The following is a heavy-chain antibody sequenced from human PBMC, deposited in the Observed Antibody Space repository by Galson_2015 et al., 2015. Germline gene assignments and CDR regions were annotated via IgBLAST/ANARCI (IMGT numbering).Heavy chain of an antibody. CDR1: GGSISSGDYY. V-gene: IGHV4-30-4*01. CDR3: AREGYQLLWFGDHSHWFDP. CDR2: IYYSGST. J-gene: IGHJ5*02. D-gene: IGHD3-10*01. Sequence: LSLTCTVSGGSISSGDYYWSWIRQPPGKGLEWIGYIYYSGSTYYNPSLKSRVTISVDTSKNQFSLKLSSVTAADTAVYYCAREGYQLLWFGDHSHWFDPSGQGTLVTVSS.